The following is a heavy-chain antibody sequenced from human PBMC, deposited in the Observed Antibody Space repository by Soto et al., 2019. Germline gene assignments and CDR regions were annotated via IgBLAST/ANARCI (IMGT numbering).Heavy chain of an antibody. CDR2: ISYDGSNK. CDR1: GFTFGSYA. J-gene: IGHJ4*02. Sequence: GGSLRLSCAASGFTFGSYAMHWVRQAPGKGLEWVAVISYDGSNKYYADSVKGRFTISRDNSKNTLYLQMNSLRAEDTAVYYCARDSLAYSSGPLDYWGQGTLVTVSS. CDR3: ARDSLAYSSGPLDY. D-gene: IGHD6-19*01. V-gene: IGHV3-30-3*01.